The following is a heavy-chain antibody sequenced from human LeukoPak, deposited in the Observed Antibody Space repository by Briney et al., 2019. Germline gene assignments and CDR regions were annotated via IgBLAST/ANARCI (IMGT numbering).Heavy chain of an antibody. J-gene: IGHJ5*02. CDR2: IKQDGSEK. D-gene: IGHD3-10*01. CDR1: GFTFSSYW. V-gene: IGHV3-7*03. CDR3: AKRSLWFGELPWFDP. Sequence: GGSLRLSCAASGFTFSSYWMSWVRQAPGKGLEWVANIKQDGSEKYYVDSVKGRFTISRDNAKNSLYLQMNSLRAEDTAVYYCAKRSLWFGELPWFDPWGQGTLVTVSS.